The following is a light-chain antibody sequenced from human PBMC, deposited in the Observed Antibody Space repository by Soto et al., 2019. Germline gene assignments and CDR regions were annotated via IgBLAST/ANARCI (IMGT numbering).Light chain of an antibody. V-gene: IGLV7-46*01. CDR3: LLPYNAARV. CDR1: TGAVTSNHH. Sequence: QTVVTQEPSLTVSPGGTVTLTCGSSTGAVTSNHHPYWFQQKAGQAPRTLIYDTSNKHSWTPARFSGSLLGDKAALTLSGAQPEDEAQYYCLLPYNAARVFGGGTKGTAL. CDR2: DTS. J-gene: IGLJ2*01.